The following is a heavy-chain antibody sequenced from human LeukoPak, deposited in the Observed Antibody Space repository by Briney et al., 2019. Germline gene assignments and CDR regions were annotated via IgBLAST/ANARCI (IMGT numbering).Heavy chain of an antibody. D-gene: IGHD3-16*01. Sequence: GGSLRLSCAASGFTFSSYAMSWVRQAPGKGLEWVSAISGSGGSTYYADSVKGRFTISRDNSKNTLYLQISSLRAEDTAVYYCAKAFGVSNSPFDYWGQGTLVTVSS. CDR3: AKAFGVSNSPFDY. J-gene: IGHJ4*02. CDR2: ISGSGGST. V-gene: IGHV3-23*01. CDR1: GFTFSSYA.